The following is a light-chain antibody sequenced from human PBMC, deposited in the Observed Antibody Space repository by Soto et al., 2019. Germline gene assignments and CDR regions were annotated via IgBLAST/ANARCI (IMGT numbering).Light chain of an antibody. CDR1: ESVRSN. J-gene: IGKJ5*01. Sequence: EIVLTQSPATLSVPPGDRATLSCRASESVRSNLAWYQQKPGQAPRLLIYGASIRAADIPARFSGSGSGTEFTLTISTLQSEDFEVYYCQQYYDWPTITFGQGTRLE. CDR3: QQYYDWPTIT. CDR2: GAS. V-gene: IGKV3-15*01.